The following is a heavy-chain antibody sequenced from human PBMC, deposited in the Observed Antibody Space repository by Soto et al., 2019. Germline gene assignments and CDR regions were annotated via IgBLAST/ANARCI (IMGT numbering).Heavy chain of an antibody. CDR1: GYTFTGHY. CDR3: ARVAYCDDTSCWAADY. CDR2: IGPESGAT. D-gene: IGHD2-21*01. V-gene: IGHV1-2*02. Sequence: GASVKVSCKASGYTFTGHYIHWVRQAPEQGPEWMGEIGPESGATRYAQKFQGRVTMTRDTSITTVYMELKNLRAEDTAIYFCARVAYCDDTSCWAADYWGQGTLVTVSS. J-gene: IGHJ4*02.